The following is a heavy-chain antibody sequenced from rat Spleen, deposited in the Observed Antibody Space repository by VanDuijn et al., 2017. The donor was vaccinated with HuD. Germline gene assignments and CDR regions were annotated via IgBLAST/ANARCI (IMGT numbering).Heavy chain of an antibody. CDR2: ISYDGYNT. V-gene: IGHV5-20*01. Sequence: EVHLVESGGGLVQPGRSMKLSCAASGFTFTNYDMAWVRQAPTKGLDWVASISYDGYNTYYRDSVKGRFTVSRDNAKSTLYLQMDSLRSEDKATYYCTTYPFSYWGQGTLVTVSS. D-gene: IGHD3-8*01. CDR1: GFTFTNYD. J-gene: IGHJ3*01. CDR3: TTYPFSY.